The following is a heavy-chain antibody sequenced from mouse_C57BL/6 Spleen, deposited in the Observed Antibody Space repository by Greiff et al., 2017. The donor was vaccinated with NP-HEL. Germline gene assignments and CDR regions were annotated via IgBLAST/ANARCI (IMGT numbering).Heavy chain of an antibody. V-gene: IGHV1-7*01. D-gene: IGHD1-1*01. CDR2: INTSRGYT. CDR3: ARATTVVAYMDY. CDR1: GYTFTSFW. J-gene: IGHJ4*01. Sequence: QVQLQQSGAELATPGASVKLFCKASGYTFTSFWMHLVKQRPGPGLEWIGYINTSRGYTKYNQKFKDKATLTADKSSSTAYMQLSSLTYEDSAVYYCARATTVVAYMDYWGQGTSVTVSS.